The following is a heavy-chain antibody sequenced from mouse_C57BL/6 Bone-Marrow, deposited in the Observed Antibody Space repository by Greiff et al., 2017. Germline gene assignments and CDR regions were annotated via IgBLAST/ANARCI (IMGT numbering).Heavy chain of an antibody. J-gene: IGHJ4*01. CDR2: INYDGSST. V-gene: IGHV5-16*01. D-gene: IGHD2-1*01. CDR3: AREDYRIPYAMDY. Sequence: EVQLVESEGGLVQPGSSMKLSCTASGFTFSDYYMAWVRQVPEKGLEWVANINYDGSSTYYLDSLKSRFIISGDNAKNILYLQMSSLKAEDTATYYCAREDYRIPYAMDYWGQGTAVTVSS. CDR1: GFTFSDYY.